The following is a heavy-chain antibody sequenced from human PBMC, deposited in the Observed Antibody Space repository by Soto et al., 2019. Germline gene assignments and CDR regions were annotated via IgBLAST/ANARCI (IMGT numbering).Heavy chain of an antibody. V-gene: IGHV5-51*01. CDR1: GYKFTSYW. J-gene: IGHJ5*02. CDR3: ARKDKSGYFNWFDP. Sequence: PGESRKISCRTSGYKFTSYWIAWVRQMPGKGLEWMGIIFPSDSDTRYSPSFQGQVTISADRSTSTVFLQWASLKASDTAVYFCARKDKSGYFNWFDPWGQGTLVTVS. D-gene: IGHD3-22*01. CDR2: IFPSDSDT.